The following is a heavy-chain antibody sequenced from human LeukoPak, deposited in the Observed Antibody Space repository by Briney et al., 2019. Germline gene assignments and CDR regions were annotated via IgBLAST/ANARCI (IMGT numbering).Heavy chain of an antibody. V-gene: IGHV3-23*01. Sequence: GGSLRLSCAASGFTFSSYAMSWVRQAPGKGLEWVSAISGSGGSTYYADSVKGRFTISRDNSKNTLYLQMSSLRAEDTAVYYCVKATMVRGVIITGGYYGMDVWGKGTTVTVSS. J-gene: IGHJ6*04. D-gene: IGHD3-10*01. CDR3: VKATMVRGVIITGGYYGMDV. CDR2: ISGSGGST. CDR1: GFTFSSYA.